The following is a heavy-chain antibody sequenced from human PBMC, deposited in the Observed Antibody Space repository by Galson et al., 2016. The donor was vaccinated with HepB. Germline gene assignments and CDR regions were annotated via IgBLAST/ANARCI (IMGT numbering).Heavy chain of an antibody. CDR1: GFTFSRHW. V-gene: IGHV3-33*08. CDR2: LRFDGTST. CDR3: ARDLYDHWFDY. Sequence: SLRLSCAASGFTFSRHWMHWVRQVPGRGLEWVAYLRFDGTSTYYGDSVMGRFTISRDISTNTIYLQMNSLRAEDTGLYYCARDLYDHWFDYWGQGTPVVVSS. D-gene: IGHD3-16*01. J-gene: IGHJ4*02.